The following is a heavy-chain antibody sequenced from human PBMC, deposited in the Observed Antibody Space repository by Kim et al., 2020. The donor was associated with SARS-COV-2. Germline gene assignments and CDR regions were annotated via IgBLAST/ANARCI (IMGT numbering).Heavy chain of an antibody. J-gene: IGHJ6*02. D-gene: IGHD2-2*01. CDR1: GGSISSYY. CDR3: ARMDCSSTSCYADHYYGMDV. Sequence: SETLSLTCTVSGGSISSYYWSWIRQPPGKGLEWIGYIYYSGSTNYNPSLKSRVTISVDTSKNQFSLKLSSVTAADTAVYYCARMDCSSTSCYADHYYGMDVWGQGTTVTVSS. V-gene: IGHV4-59*01. CDR2: IYYSGST.